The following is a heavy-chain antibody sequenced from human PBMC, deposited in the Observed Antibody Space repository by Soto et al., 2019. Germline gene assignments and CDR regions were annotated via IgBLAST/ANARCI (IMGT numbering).Heavy chain of an antibody. V-gene: IGHV3-21*01. J-gene: IGHJ6*02. CDR2: ISSSSSYI. CDR3: ATFPDIVVVPAAITGVGEDV. CDR1: GFTFSSYS. Sequence: GGSLRLSCAASGFTFSSYSMNWVRQAPGKGLEWVSSISSSSSYIYYADSVKGRFTISRDNAKNSLYLQMNSLRAEDTAVYYCATFPDIVVVPAAITGVGEDVWGQGTTVTVSS. D-gene: IGHD2-2*02.